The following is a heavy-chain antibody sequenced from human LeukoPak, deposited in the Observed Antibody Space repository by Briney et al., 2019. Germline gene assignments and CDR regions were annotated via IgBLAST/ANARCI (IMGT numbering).Heavy chain of an antibody. CDR1: GYTFTGYY. CDR3: ARPNGDYYNWFDP. V-gene: IGHV1-2*02. Sequence: ASVMLSCKASGYTFTGYYIHWVRRAPGQGLEWMGWINPKSGDTNYAQKFQDRVTLTRDTSISTAYMELTDLRSDDTAVYYCARPNGDYYNWFDPWGQGTLVTVSS. CDR2: INPKSGDT. J-gene: IGHJ5*02. D-gene: IGHD4-17*01.